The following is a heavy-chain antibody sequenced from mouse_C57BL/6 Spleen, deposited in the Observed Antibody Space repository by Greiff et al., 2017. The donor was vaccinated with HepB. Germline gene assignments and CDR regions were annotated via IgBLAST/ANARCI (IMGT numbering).Heavy chain of an antibody. J-gene: IGHJ2*01. CDR3: ARKRDYDTHGYYFDY. Sequence: QVQLQQPGAELVKPGASVKLSCKASGYTFTSYWMQWVKQRPGQGLEWIGEIDPSDSYTNYNQKFKGKATLTVDTSSSTAYMQLSSLTSEDSAVYYCARKRDYDTHGYYFDYWGQGTTLTVSS. V-gene: IGHV1-50*01. CDR2: IDPSDSYT. CDR1: GYTFTSYW. D-gene: IGHD2-4*01.